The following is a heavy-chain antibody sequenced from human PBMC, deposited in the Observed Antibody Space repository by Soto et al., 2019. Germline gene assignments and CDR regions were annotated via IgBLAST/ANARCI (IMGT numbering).Heavy chain of an antibody. CDR3: ARAPPLSPIDS. CDR2: IYYTGST. Sequence: SETLSLTCTVSGASISSYYWSWIRQPPGKGLEWIGYIYYTGSTYYNPSLKSRVTISVDTSKNQFSLKLSSVTAADTAVYYCARAPPLSPIDSWGQGTLVTVSS. CDR1: GASISSYY. J-gene: IGHJ4*02. V-gene: IGHV4-59*01.